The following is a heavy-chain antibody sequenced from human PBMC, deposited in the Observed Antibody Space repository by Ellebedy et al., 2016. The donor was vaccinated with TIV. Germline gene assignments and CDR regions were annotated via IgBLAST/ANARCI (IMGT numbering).Heavy chain of an antibody. V-gene: IGHV3-33*01. D-gene: IGHD1-26*01. CDR2: IWFDGTKK. CDR3: GRDETGAVGPPDF. CDR1: GFPFSNYG. Sequence: GESLKISCAASGFPFSNYGIHWVRQAPGKGLEWVAVIWFDGTKKYYTDSVKGRFTISRDNSKNTVFLEMNRLRAEDTALYYCGRDETGAVGPPDFWGQGTLVIVTS. J-gene: IGHJ4*02.